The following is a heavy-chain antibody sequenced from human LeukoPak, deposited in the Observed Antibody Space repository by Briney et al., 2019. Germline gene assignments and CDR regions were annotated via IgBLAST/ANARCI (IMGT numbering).Heavy chain of an antibody. V-gene: IGHV1-69*06. Sequence: SVKVSCKASGGTFSSYAISWVRQAPGQGLEWMGGIIPNFGTANYAQKFQGRVTITADKSTSTAYMELSSLRSEDTAVYYCARDIGYSYGSGGYWGQGTLVTVSS. D-gene: IGHD5-18*01. CDR3: ARDIGYSYGSGGY. J-gene: IGHJ4*02. CDR1: GGTFSSYA. CDR2: IIPNFGTA.